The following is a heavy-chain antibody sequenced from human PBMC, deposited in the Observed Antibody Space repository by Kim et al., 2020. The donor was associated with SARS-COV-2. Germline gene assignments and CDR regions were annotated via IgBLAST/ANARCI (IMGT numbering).Heavy chain of an antibody. CDR2: ISSSSSYI. J-gene: IGHJ4*02. V-gene: IGHV3-21*01. Sequence: GGSLRLSCAASGFTFSSYSMNWVRQAPGKGLEWVSSISSSSSYIYYADSVKGRFTISRDNAKNSLYLQMNSLRAEDTAVYYCARFVTMVRGPDYWGQGTLVTVSS. CDR1: GFTFSSYS. CDR3: ARFVTMVRGPDY. D-gene: IGHD3-10*01.